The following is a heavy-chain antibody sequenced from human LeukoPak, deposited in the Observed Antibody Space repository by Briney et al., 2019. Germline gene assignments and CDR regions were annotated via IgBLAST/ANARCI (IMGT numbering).Heavy chain of an antibody. Sequence: PSETLSLTCAVYGGSFSVYYWSWIRQPPGKGLEWIGEINHSGSTNYNPSLKSRVTISVDTSKNQFSLKVSSVTAADTAVYYCARLMGGRQLSAFDIWGQGTMVTVSS. V-gene: IGHV4-34*01. CDR2: INHSGST. D-gene: IGHD5-18*01. J-gene: IGHJ3*02. CDR1: GGSFSVYY. CDR3: ARLMGGRQLSAFDI.